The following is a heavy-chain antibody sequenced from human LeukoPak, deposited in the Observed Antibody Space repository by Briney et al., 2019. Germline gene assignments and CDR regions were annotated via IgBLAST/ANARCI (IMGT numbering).Heavy chain of an antibody. CDR3: ARARLAFDI. Sequence: SQTLSLTCAVSGGSISSGGYSWGWIRQPPGKGLEWIGYIYHSGSTYYNPSLKSRVTISVDRSKNQFSLKLSSVTAADTAVYYCARARLAFDIWGQGTMVTVSS. J-gene: IGHJ3*02. CDR1: GGSISSGGYS. CDR2: IYHSGST. V-gene: IGHV4-30-2*01.